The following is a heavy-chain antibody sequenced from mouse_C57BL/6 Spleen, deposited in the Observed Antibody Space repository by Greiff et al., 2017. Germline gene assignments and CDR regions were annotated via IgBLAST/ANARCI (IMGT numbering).Heavy chain of an antibody. CDR1: GYAFSSYW. Sequence: QVQLQQSGAELVKPGASVKISCKASGYAFSSYWMNWVKQRSGKGLEWIGKIFPGNGDTTYNGKFKGKATLTADKTYSTAYIQLSSLTSEDYAVYFCAREGRGRWYFEGWGTRTTVTVSS. V-gene: IGHV1-80*01. J-gene: IGHJ1*03. CDR2: IFPGNGDT. D-gene: IGHD3-3*01. CDR3: AREGRGRWYFEG.